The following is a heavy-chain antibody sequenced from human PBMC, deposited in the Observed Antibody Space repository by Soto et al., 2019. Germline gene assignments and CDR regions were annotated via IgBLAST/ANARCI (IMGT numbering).Heavy chain of an antibody. CDR3: AREEIAAAFEY. CDR1: GGSISSGGYY. J-gene: IGHJ4*02. D-gene: IGHD6-13*01. Sequence: SETLSLTCTVAGGSISSGGYYWSWIRQHPGKGLEWIGYIYYSGSTYYNPSLKSRVTISVDTSKNQFSLKLSSVTAADTAVYYCAREEIAAAFEYWGQGTLVTVSS. CDR2: IYYSGST. V-gene: IGHV4-31*03.